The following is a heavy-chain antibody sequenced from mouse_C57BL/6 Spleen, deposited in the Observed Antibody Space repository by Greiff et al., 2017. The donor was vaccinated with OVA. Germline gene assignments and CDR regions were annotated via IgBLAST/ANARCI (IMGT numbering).Heavy chain of an antibody. Sequence: VQLQQPGAELVRPGSSVKLSCKASGYTFTSYWMHWVKQRPIQGLEWIGNIDPSDSDTHYTQKFKDKAKFTVDKSSSTAYMQLSSLTSEDSAVYYCARSYYGSSLPWFAYWGQGTLVTVSA. CDR2: IDPSDSDT. D-gene: IGHD1-1*01. CDR1: GYTFTSYW. CDR3: ARSYYGSSLPWFAY. J-gene: IGHJ3*01. V-gene: IGHV1-52*01.